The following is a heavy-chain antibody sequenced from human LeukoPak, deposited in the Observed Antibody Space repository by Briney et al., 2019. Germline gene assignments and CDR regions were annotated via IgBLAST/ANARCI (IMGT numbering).Heavy chain of an antibody. CDR3: ARGVNSYCYRPRSYYFDY. D-gene: IGHD5-18*01. V-gene: IGHV1-8*01. CDR1: GYTFTSYD. CDR2: MNPNSGNT. Sequence: ASVKVSCKASGYTFTSYDINWVRQAPGQGLEWMGWMNPNSGNTGYAQKFQGRVTMTRNTSISTAYIELSSLRSEDTAVYYCARGVNSYCYRPRSYYFDYWGQGTLVTVSS. J-gene: IGHJ4*02.